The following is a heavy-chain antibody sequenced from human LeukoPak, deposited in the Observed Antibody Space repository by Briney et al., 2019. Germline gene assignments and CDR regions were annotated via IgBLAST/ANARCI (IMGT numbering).Heavy chain of an antibody. CDR3: ARSYYDFWSGSAIDY. CDR2: IYPGDSDT. J-gene: IGHJ4*02. D-gene: IGHD3-3*01. Sequence: GESLKISCKGSGYSFTSYWIGWVRQMPGKGLEWMGIIYPGDSDTRYSPSFQGQVTISADKSITTAYLQWSSLKASDTAMYYCARSYYDFWSGSAIDYWGQGTLVTVSS. V-gene: IGHV5-51*01. CDR1: GYSFTSYW.